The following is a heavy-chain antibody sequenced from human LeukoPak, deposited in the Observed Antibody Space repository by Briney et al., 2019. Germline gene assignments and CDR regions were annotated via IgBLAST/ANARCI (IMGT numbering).Heavy chain of an antibody. CDR2: ISYDGSNK. CDR1: GFTFSSYA. D-gene: IGHD4-17*01. Sequence: GGSLRLSCAASGFTFSSYAMHWVRQAPGKGLEWVAVISYDGSNKYYADSVKGRFTISRDNSKNTLYLQMNSLRAEDTAVYYCAREEGDYRPHYYYYYGMDVWGQGTTVTVSS. V-gene: IGHV3-30-3*01. CDR3: AREEGDYRPHYYYYYGMDV. J-gene: IGHJ6*02.